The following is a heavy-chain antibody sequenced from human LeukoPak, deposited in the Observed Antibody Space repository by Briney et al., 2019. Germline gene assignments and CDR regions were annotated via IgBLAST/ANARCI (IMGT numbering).Heavy chain of an antibody. Sequence: PSETLSLTCTVSGGSISSSSYYWSWIRQHPGKGLEWIGYIYYSGSTYYNPSLKSRVTISVDTSKNQFSLRLSSVTAADTAVYYCAREKGELVSDYRIDYWGQGTLVTVSS. D-gene: IGHD6-6*01. V-gene: IGHV4-31*03. CDR1: GGSISSSSYY. CDR3: AREKGELVSDYRIDY. CDR2: IYYSGST. J-gene: IGHJ4*02.